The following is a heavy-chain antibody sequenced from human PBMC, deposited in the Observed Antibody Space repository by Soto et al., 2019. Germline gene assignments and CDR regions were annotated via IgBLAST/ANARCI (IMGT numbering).Heavy chain of an antibody. CDR3: ARGVSTTSMGDAFDT. J-gene: IGHJ3*02. CDR2: ISFDGSDK. V-gene: IGHV3-30*03. Sequence: QVHLVESGGGVVQPGRSLRLSCVASGFSVSTYGMHWVRQAPGKGLEWVTFISFDGSDKYYGDSVKGRFTISRDNSKNTVHLQTHSLRPEDTARFYCARGVSTTSMGDAFDTWGQGTMVIVSS. D-gene: IGHD2-2*01. CDR1: GFSVSTYG.